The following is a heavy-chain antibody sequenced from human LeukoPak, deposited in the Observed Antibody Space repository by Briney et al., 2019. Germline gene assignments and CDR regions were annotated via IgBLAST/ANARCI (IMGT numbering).Heavy chain of an antibody. Sequence: PGGSLRLSCAASGFTFSSYSMNWVRQAPGKGLEWVSSISSSSSYIYYADSVKGRFTISRDNAKNSLYLQMNSLRAEDTAVYYCARPHTGTELYLGMDVWGQGTTVTVSS. D-gene: IGHD3-10*01. CDR2: ISSSSSYI. V-gene: IGHV3-21*01. J-gene: IGHJ6*02. CDR1: GFTFSSYS. CDR3: ARPHTGTELYLGMDV.